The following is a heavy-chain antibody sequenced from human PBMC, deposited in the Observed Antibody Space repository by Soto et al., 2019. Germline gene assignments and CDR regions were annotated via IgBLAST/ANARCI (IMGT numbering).Heavy chain of an antibody. CDR2: IIPIFGTA. CDR3: ARGVSTPVRAFDY. J-gene: IGHJ4*02. CDR1: GGTFSSYA. Sequence: SVKVSCKASGGTFSSYAISWVRQAPGQGLEWMGGIIPIFGTANYAQRFQGRVTITADKSTSTAYMELSSLRSEDTAVYYCARGVSTPVRAFDYWGQGTLVTVSS. V-gene: IGHV1-69*06. D-gene: IGHD3-3*01.